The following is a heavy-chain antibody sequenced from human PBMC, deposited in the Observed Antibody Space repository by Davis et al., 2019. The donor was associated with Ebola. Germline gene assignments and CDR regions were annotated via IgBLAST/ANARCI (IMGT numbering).Heavy chain of an antibody. V-gene: IGHV3-11*01. CDR3: ARDTVTTNPYYYYYGMDV. CDR1: GFTFSDYY. CDR2: ISSSGSTI. Sequence: GGSLRLSCAASGFTFSDYYMSWIRQAPGKGLEWVSYISSSGSTIYYADSVKGRFTISRDNAKNSLYLQMNSLRAEDTAVYYCARDTVTTNPYYYYYGMDVWGQGTTVTVSS. J-gene: IGHJ6*02. D-gene: IGHD4-17*01.